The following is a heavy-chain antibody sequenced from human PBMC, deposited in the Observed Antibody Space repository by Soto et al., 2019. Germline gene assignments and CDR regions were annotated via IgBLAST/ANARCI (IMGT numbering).Heavy chain of an antibody. D-gene: IGHD2-21*01. CDR1: GFTFSSYW. J-gene: IGHJ4*02. Sequence: EVQLVESGGGLVQPGGSLRLSGAASGFTFSSYWMSWVRQAPGKGLEWVANIKPDGSEKYYVDSVKGRFTISRDNAENSLYLPMNSLRAEDTAVYYCARDLVAGCTDCWGQGTLVTVSS. CDR3: ARDLVAGCTDC. V-gene: IGHV3-7*01. CDR2: IKPDGSEK.